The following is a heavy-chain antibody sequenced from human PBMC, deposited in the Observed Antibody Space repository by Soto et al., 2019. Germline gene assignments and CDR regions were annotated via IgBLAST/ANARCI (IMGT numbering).Heavy chain of an antibody. CDR1: GYTFTSYD. V-gene: IGHV1-8*01. D-gene: IGHD2-2*01. Sequence: ASVKVSCKASGYTFTSYDINWVRQATGQGFEWMGWMNPNSGNTGYAQKFQGRVTMTRNTSISTAYMELSSLRSEDTAVYYCASYQMWVNGMDVWGQGTTVTVSS. J-gene: IGHJ6*02. CDR3: ASYQMWVNGMDV. CDR2: MNPNSGNT.